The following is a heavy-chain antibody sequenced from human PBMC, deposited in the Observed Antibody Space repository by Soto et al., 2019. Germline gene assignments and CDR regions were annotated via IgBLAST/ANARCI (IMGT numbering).Heavy chain of an antibody. V-gene: IGHV3-23*01. CDR3: SKDAYDFEAFDI. CDR1: GFSFINYG. Sequence: EVQLLESGGGLVQPGGSLSLSCAASGFSFINYGMSWVRQAPGKGPEWVSFISGSGGSTYYADSVKGRFTISRDTSKKMLYLQMNSLRAEDTAVYFCSKDAYDFEAFDIWGQGTVVTVSS. CDR2: ISGSGGST. D-gene: IGHD3-3*01. J-gene: IGHJ3*02.